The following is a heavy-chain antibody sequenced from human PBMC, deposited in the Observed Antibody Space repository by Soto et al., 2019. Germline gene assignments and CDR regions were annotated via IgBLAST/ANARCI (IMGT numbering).Heavy chain of an antibody. CDR3: ARARDDCSGGSCYSDALDI. V-gene: IGHV4-34*01. CDR2: INHSGST. Sequence: SENLSLTCAVYGGSFSGYYWSWIRQPPGKGLEWIGEINHSGSTNYNPSLKSRVTISVDTSKNQFSLKLSSVTAADTAVYYCARARDDCSGGSCYSDALDIWGQGTMVSVS. CDR1: GGSFSGYY. D-gene: IGHD2-15*01. J-gene: IGHJ3*02.